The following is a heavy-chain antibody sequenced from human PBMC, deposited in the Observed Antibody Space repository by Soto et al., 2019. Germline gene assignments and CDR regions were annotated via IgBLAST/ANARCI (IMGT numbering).Heavy chain of an antibody. CDR2: IYFSGNS. V-gene: IGHV4-39*01. Sequence: KPSETLSLTCTVSGASISRSPYHWTWIRQPPGKGLEWIGSIYFSGNSYYNPSLKSRVTISVDTSKIQFSLKLSSVTAADTAVYYCARHEGASTYYDLWSGYSSTAYYMDVWGKGTTVTVS. CDR1: GASISRSPYH. D-gene: IGHD3-3*01. J-gene: IGHJ6*03. CDR3: ARHEGASTYYDLWSGYSSTAYYMDV.